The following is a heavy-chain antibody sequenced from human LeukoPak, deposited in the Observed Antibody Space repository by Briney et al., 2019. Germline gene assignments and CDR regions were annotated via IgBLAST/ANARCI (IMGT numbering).Heavy chain of an antibody. V-gene: IGHV3-7*01. CDR3: ARDYYGSGSYYN. J-gene: IGHJ4*02. Sequence: GGSLRLSCRGSGFVFRQFGFYWVRQAPGKGLEWVANIKEDGGEKNYVDSVKGRFTISRDNAKNSLFLQMNSLRAEDTAVYYCARDYYGSGSYYNWGQGTLVTVSS. D-gene: IGHD3-10*01. CDR1: GFVFRQFG. CDR2: IKEDGGEK.